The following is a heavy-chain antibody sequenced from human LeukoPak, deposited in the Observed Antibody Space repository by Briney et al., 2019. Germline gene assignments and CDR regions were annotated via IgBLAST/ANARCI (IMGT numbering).Heavy chain of an antibody. J-gene: IGHJ3*02. Sequence: KPGGSLRLSCAASGFTFGSYSMNWVRQAPGKGLEWVSSISSSSSYIYYADSVKGRFTISRDNAKNSLYLQMNSLRAEDTAVYYCARDGLAAAGMTRAFDIWGQGTMVTVSS. D-gene: IGHD6-13*01. CDR1: GFTFGSYS. CDR2: ISSSSSYI. CDR3: ARDGLAAAGMTRAFDI. V-gene: IGHV3-21*01.